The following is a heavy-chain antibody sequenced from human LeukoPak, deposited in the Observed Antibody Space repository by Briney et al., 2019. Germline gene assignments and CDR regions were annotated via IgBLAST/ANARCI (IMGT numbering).Heavy chain of an antibody. V-gene: IGHV3-33*06. CDR3: AKDRTYCGGDCYPRYAFDI. CDR2: IWYDGSNK. J-gene: IGHJ3*02. D-gene: IGHD2-21*01. CDR1: GFTFSSSG. Sequence: GGSLRLSCAASGFTFSSSGMHWVRQAPGKGLEWVAVIWYDGSNKYYAESVKGRFTISRDNSKNTLYLQMNSLRAEDTAVYYCAKDRTYCGGDCYPRYAFDIWGQGTMVTVSS.